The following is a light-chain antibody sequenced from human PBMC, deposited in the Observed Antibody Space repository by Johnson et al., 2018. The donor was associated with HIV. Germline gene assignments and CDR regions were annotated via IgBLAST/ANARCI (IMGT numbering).Light chain of an antibody. Sequence: QSVLTQPPSVSAAPGQKVTISCSGSSSNIGKNYVSWYQQLPGTAPKLLIYDNNKRPSGIPDRFSGSKSATSATLGITGLQTGDEADYYCATWHSSLTSGGVFGTGTKVTVL. CDR2: DNN. CDR1: SSNIGKNY. CDR3: ATWHSSLTSGGV. J-gene: IGLJ1*01. V-gene: IGLV1-51*01.